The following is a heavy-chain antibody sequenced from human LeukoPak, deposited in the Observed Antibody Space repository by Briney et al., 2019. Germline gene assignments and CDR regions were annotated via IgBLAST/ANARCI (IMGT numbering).Heavy chain of an antibody. D-gene: IGHD1-26*01. CDR2: INSDGSVT. CDR3: ARARGGTYFDY. J-gene: IGHJ4*02. Sequence: GGSLRLSCAASGFTFCNYWMHWVRQAPGKGLLWVSRINSDGSVTNYADSVKGRFTISRDNAKNTLYLQMNSLTAEDTAVYYCARARGGTYFDYWGQGTLVTVSS. V-gene: IGHV3-74*01. CDR1: GFTFCNYW.